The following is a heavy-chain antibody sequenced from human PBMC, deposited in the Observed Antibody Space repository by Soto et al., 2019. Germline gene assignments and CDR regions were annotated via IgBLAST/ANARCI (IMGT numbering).Heavy chain of an antibody. J-gene: IGHJ4*02. CDR3: VKGGYTFGFLFDS. V-gene: IGHV3-33*06. CDR2: IWYDGSNK. Sequence: RGSLRLSCAASGFTFSSYGMHWVRQAPGKGLEWVAVIWYDGSNKYYADSVKGRFTISRDNSKHTLYLQMNSPRAEDTAVYYCVKGGYTFGFLFDSCGQVYLVTVSS. D-gene: IGHD5-18*01. CDR1: GFTFSSYG.